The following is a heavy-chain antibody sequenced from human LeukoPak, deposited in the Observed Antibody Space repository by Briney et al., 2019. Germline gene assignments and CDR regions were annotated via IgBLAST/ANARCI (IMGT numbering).Heavy chain of an antibody. V-gene: IGHV1-2*06. J-gene: IGHJ4*02. CDR1: GYTFTGYY. Sequence: GASVKVSCKASGYTFTGYYMHWVRQAPGQGLEWMGRINPNSGGTNYAQKFQGRVTMTRDTSISTAYMELSRLRSDDTAVYYCARVFDEVTAQIRFDYWGQGTLVTVSS. CDR3: ARVFDEVTAQIRFDY. CDR2: INPNSGGT. D-gene: IGHD5-18*01.